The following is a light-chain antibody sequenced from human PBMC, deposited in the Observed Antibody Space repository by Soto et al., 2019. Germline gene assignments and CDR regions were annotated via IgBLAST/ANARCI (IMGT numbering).Light chain of an antibody. CDR3: QHHNSYSQT. J-gene: IGKJ1*01. CDR1: QSIRHY. CDR2: GAS. Sequence: DIQMTQSPPTLSASVVDRVTITCRASQSIRHYLAWYQQMPGKAPKLLIYGASTLQSGVPSRFSGSGSGTEFTLTISSLQPDDFGTYFCQHHNSYSQTFGQGTKV. V-gene: IGKV1-5*01.